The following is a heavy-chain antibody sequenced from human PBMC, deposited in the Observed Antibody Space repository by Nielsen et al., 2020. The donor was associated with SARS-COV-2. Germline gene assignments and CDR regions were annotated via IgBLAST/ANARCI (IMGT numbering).Heavy chain of an antibody. J-gene: IGHJ6*03. CDR2: IYSGGRT. CDR3: SSITVPRSYDYYMDV. D-gene: IGHD6-19*01. V-gene: IGHV3-53*01. Sequence: GESLKISCAASGITVGSNYMSWVRQAPGKGLEWVSVIYSGGRTDYADSVKGRFTISRDTSKNTLYFQMNSLRAEDTAVYYCSSITVPRSYDYYMDVWGKGTTVTV. CDR1: GITVGSNY.